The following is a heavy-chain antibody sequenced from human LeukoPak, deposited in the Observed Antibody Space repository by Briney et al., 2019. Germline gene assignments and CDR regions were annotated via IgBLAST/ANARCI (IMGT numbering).Heavy chain of an antibody. V-gene: IGHV1-69*13. D-gene: IGHD2-2*01. CDR2: IIPAPGTP. CDR1: GVTFSNYA. Sequence: SVKVSCKASGVTFSNYAVSWVRQAPGQGLEWMGGIIPAPGTPNYARKFQGRVTITADESTSTAYMELSSLRSDDTAVYYCAGRYCINTGCPRGNYYYFGLDVWGRGTAVTVSS. J-gene: IGHJ6*02. CDR3: AGRYCINTGCPRGNYYYFGLDV.